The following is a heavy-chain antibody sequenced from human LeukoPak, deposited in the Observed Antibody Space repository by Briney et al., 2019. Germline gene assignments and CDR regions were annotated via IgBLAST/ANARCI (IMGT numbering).Heavy chain of an antibody. CDR2: INHSGTT. J-gene: IGHJ4*02. D-gene: IGHD1-26*01. CDR3: ARSWAGMYYPFYYFDY. CDR1: GFTVSSNY. Sequence: GSLRLSCAASGFTVSSNYMSWVRQPPGKGLEWIAEINHSGTTPCNPPLKSRVNISADTSKNQCSLHLDSVTTADTAVYYCARSWAGMYYPFYYFDYWGQGTLVSVSS. V-gene: IGHV4-34*08.